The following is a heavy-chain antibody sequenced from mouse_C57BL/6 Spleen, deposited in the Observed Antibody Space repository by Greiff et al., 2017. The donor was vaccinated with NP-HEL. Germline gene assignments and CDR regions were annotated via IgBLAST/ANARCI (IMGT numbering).Heavy chain of an antibody. Sequence: VQLHQSGAELVRPGASVTLSCKASGYTFTDYEMHWVKQTPVHGLEWIGAIDPETGGTAYNQKFKGKAILTADKSSSTAYMELRSLTSEDSAVYYCTRGGLRWDYAMDYWGQGTSVTVSS. D-gene: IGHD1-1*01. CDR3: TRGGLRWDYAMDY. CDR1: GYTFTDYE. CDR2: IDPETGGT. J-gene: IGHJ4*01. V-gene: IGHV1-15*01.